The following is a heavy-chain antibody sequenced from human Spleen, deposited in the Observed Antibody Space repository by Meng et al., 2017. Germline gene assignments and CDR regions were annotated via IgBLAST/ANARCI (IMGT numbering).Heavy chain of an antibody. CDR2: IRSRPYGGTT. Sequence: GGSLRLSCAASAFRFDGCDKIWVRRQFPGKGLEWVGFIRSRPYGGTTEYAASVKGRFTISRDDSKSIAYLQMNSLKTEDTAVYYCSRAIYYLVTYDYWGQGTLVTVSS. CDR1: AFRFDGCD. D-gene: IGHD3-22*01. J-gene: IGHJ4*02. CDR3: SRAIYYLVTYDY. V-gene: IGHV3-49*04.